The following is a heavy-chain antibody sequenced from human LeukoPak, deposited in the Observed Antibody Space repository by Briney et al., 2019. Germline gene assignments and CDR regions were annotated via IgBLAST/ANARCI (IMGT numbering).Heavy chain of an antibody. J-gene: IGHJ5*02. Sequence: SETLSLTCTVSGGSISSYYWSWIRQPAGKGLEWIGRIYTSGSTNYNPSLKSRVTMSVDTSKNQFSLKLSSGTAADTAVYYCARLCSGGSCYGWFDPWGQGTLVTVSS. CDR1: GGSISSYY. V-gene: IGHV4-4*07. CDR2: IYTSGST. CDR3: ARLCSGGSCYGWFDP. D-gene: IGHD2-15*01.